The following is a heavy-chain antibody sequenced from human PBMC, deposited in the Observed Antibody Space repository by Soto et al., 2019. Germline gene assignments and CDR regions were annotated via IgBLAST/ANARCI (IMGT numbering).Heavy chain of an antibody. D-gene: IGHD6-19*01. Sequence: PSETLSLTCTVSGYSIRSGSYWAWIKQPPGKGPEWIASIYHGGTTFYKPSLKSRITISVDTSNNQFSLKLTSVTAADTAVYYCARVHVMVVAGSTFDYWGHGTLVTVSS. CDR1: GYSIRSGSY. CDR3: ARVHVMVVAGSTFDY. V-gene: IGHV4-38-2*02. CDR2: IYHGGTT. J-gene: IGHJ4*01.